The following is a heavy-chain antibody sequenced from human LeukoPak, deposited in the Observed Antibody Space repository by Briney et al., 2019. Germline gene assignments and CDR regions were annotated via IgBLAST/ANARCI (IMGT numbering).Heavy chain of an antibody. V-gene: IGHV1-18*01. D-gene: IGHD4-17*01. J-gene: IGHJ4*02. CDR1: GYTFTSYG. CDR2: ISAYNGNT. Sequence: ASVTVSCKASGYTFTSYGISWVRQAPGQGLEWMGWISAYNGNTNYAQKLQGRVTMTTDTSTSTAYMALRSLRSDDTAVYYCARDAEGGGYGDWGVPLDYWGQGTLVTVSS. CDR3: ARDAEGGGYGDWGVPLDY.